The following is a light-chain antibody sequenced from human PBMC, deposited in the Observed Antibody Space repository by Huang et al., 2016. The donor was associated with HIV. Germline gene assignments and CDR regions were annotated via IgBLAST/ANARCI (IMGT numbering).Light chain of an antibody. V-gene: IGKV3-20*01. J-gene: IGKJ1*01. CDR3: QQYARSPET. CDR2: GAS. CDR1: QGVSSSY. Sequence: EIVLTQSPGTLSLSPGERATLSCRASQGVSSSYLAWYQHKPGQAPRLLIYGASSRATGIPDRFSGSGSGTDSTLTISRLEPEDVAVYYCQQYARSPETFGQGTKVEIK.